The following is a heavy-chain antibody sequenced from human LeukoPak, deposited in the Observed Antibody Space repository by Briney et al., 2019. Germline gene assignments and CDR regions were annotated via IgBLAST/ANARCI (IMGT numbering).Heavy chain of an antibody. J-gene: IGHJ2*01. CDR1: GFTFSTYG. CDR3: AKGLGKAGASNTWYFDI. Sequence: PGGSLRLSCAASGFTFSTYGILWVRQAPGPGLERAAFINYDGTEQYYADSVKGRFTISRDNSKDTLFLQMNSLRAEDTAVYYCAKGLGKAGASNTWYFDIWGRGTLVTVSS. D-gene: IGHD6-13*01. V-gene: IGHV3-30*02. CDR2: INYDGTEQ.